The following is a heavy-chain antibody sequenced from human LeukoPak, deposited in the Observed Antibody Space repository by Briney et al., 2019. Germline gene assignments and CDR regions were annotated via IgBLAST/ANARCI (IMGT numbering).Heavy chain of an antibody. CDR3: ARDYPPFYYGGNSGALGY. J-gene: IGHJ4*02. Sequence: LRLSCAASGFTFDDYAMHWVRQAPGKGLEWVSGISWNSGSIGYADSVKGRFTISRDNAKNSLYLQMNSLRAEDTAVYYCARDYPPFYYGGNSGALGYWGRGTLVTVSS. D-gene: IGHD4-23*01. CDR1: GFTFDDYA. CDR2: ISWNSGSI. V-gene: IGHV3-9*01.